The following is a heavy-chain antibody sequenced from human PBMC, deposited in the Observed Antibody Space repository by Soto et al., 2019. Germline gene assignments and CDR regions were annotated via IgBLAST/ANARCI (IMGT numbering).Heavy chain of an antibody. J-gene: IGHJ4*02. D-gene: IGHD6-6*01. Sequence: QVQLVESEGGVVQPGRSLRLSCSASGFTFSNYSMHWVRQAPAKGLEWVAVISDDGNNNYYADSVKGRFTISRDNSRNTLYLQMNSLRPEDTVVYHCARDSSSAPFDYWGQGTLVTVSS. CDR1: GFTFSNYS. CDR2: ISDDGNNN. CDR3: ARDSSSAPFDY. V-gene: IGHV3-30*04.